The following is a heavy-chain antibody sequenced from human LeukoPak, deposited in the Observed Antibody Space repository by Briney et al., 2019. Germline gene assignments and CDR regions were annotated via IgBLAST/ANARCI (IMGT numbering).Heavy chain of an antibody. CDR1: GGSFSGYY. D-gene: IGHD5-18*01. Sequence: PSETLSLTCAVYGGSFSGYYWSWIRQPPGKGLEWIGEIKHSGSTNYNPSLKSRVTISVDTSKNQFSLKLSSVTAADTAVYYCARFSSRDTAMVTDYWGQGTLVTVSS. V-gene: IGHV4-34*01. J-gene: IGHJ4*02. CDR3: ARFSSRDTAMVTDY. CDR2: IKHSGST.